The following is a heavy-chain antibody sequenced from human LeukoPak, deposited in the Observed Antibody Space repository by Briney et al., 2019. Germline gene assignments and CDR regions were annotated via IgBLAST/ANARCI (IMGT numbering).Heavy chain of an antibody. CDR1: GDSFSSYG. CDR2: IRYDGKTD. J-gene: IGHJ5*02. CDR3: AQGNGGPFGGNWFDP. D-gene: IGHD2-8*01. Sequence: GGSLRLSCVASGDSFSSYGMHWVRQAHGKGLEWVASIRYDGKTDYYADSVKGRFTVSRDNSQNTVFLDMNTLKTDDTAVYYCAQGNGGPFGGNWFDPWGQGTQVIVSS. V-gene: IGHV3-30*02.